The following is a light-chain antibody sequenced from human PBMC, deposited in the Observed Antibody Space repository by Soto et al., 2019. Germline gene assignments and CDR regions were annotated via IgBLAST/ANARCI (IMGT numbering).Light chain of an antibody. Sequence: QSVLTQPPSVSAAPGRTVTISCAGSSSNIGNSSVSWYQQLPGTAPKLLIYDNNKRPSGIPDRFSGSKSGTSATLGITGLQTGDEADYYCGTWHGSLSALFGTGTKLTVL. J-gene: IGLJ1*01. CDR2: DNN. CDR3: GTWHGSLSAL. V-gene: IGLV1-51*01. CDR1: SSNIGNSS.